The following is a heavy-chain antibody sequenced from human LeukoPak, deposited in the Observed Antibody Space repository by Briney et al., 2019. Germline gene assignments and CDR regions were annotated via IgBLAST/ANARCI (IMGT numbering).Heavy chain of an antibody. Sequence: SGRSLRLSCVASEFTFNNHDMHWVRQAPGKGLEWVAAISYDGRNKYYADSVKGRFTISRDNSKNTLNLQMNSLRTEDTAVFYCAKPRDIDSWAFDVWGQGTMVTVSS. V-gene: IGHV3-30*18. D-gene: IGHD2-15*01. CDR2: ISYDGRNK. J-gene: IGHJ3*01. CDR3: AKPRDIDSWAFDV. CDR1: EFTFNNHD.